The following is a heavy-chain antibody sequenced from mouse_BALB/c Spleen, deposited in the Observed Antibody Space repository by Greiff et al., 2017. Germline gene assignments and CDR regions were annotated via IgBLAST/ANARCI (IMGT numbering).Heavy chain of an antibody. J-gene: IGHJ1*01. CDR3: ARRDGYDWYFDV. CDR1: GFNIKDYY. D-gene: IGHD2-2*01. Sequence: VQLQQSGAELVRPGALVKLSCKASGFNIKDYYMHWVKQRPEQGLEWIGWIDPENGNTIYDPKFQGKASITADTSSNTAYLQLSSLTSEDTAVYYCARRDGYDWYFDVWGAGTTVTVSS. CDR2: IDPENGNT. V-gene: IGHV14-1*02.